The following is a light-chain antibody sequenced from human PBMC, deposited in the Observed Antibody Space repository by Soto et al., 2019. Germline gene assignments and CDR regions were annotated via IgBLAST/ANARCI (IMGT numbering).Light chain of an antibody. CDR3: QQYNNWPRT. V-gene: IGKV3-15*01. CDR2: GAS. Sequence: EVVLTPSPDTLSLPPGEIAPLSCRASQSISSYLAWYQQKPGQAPRLLIYGASTRATGIPARFSGSGSGTEFTLTISSLQSEDFAVYYCQQYNNWPRTCGQGTKVDI. J-gene: IGKJ1*01. CDR1: QSISSY.